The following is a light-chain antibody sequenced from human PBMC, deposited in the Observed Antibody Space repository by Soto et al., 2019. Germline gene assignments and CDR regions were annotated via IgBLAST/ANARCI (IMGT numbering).Light chain of an antibody. V-gene: IGKV3D-15*01. Sequence: EIVVTQFPATLSESPGERVTLSCRASQSVSTNLAWYQQRPGEAPRLLIFDASARAVDIPGRFSGSGSGTEFTITISSLQPEDFAVYFCHSYDKWPPGAFGQGTKVDIK. CDR1: QSVSTN. CDR2: DAS. CDR3: HSYDKWPPGA. J-gene: IGKJ1*01.